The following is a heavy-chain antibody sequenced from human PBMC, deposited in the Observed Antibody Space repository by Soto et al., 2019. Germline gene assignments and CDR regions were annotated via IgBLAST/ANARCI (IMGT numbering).Heavy chain of an antibody. Sequence: EVQLVQCGAEVKKPGESLKISCKGSGYSFNSYWIGWVRQVPGKGLEWVGIIYPTDSDTTYSPSFQGQVTISVDKSITTAYLQWSSLNTSDTAIYYCARWQDYSDSSGYYADYWGQGTLVTVSS. CDR3: ARWQDYSDSSGYYADY. CDR1: GYSFNSYW. D-gene: IGHD3-22*01. CDR2: IYPTDSDT. J-gene: IGHJ4*02. V-gene: IGHV5-51*01.